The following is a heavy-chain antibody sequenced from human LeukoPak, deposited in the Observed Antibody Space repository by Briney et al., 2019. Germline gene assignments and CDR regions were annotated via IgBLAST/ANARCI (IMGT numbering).Heavy chain of an antibody. CDR2: IYWNDDK. J-gene: IGHJ4*02. CDR3: AHRRSYTSSWAFYY. CDR1: GFSLSSSGEG. Sequence: SGPTLVNPTQTLTLTCTFSGFSLSSSGEGVGWIRQPPGKALEWLALIYWNDDKRYSPSLKNRLTITKDTSKNQVVLTMTNMDPVDTATYYCAHRRSYTSSWAFYYWGQGTLVTVSS. D-gene: IGHD6-13*01. V-gene: IGHV2-5*01.